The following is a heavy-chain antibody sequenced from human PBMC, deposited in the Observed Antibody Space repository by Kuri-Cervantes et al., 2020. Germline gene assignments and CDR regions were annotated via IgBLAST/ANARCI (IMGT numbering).Heavy chain of an antibody. Sequence: GESLKISCAASGFTFSSYSMNWIRQAPGKGLEWVSYISSSGSTIYYADSVKGRFTISRDNAKNSLYLQMNSLRAEDTAVYYCARETRDYGDANYYYYMDVWGKGATVTVSS. D-gene: IGHD4-17*01. CDR1: GFTFSSYS. V-gene: IGHV3-48*04. CDR3: ARETRDYGDANYYYYMDV. J-gene: IGHJ6*03. CDR2: ISSSGSTI.